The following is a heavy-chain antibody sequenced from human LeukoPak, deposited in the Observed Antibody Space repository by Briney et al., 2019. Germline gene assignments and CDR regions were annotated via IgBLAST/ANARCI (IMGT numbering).Heavy chain of an antibody. Sequence: PGGSLRLSCAASGFTFSSYAMTWVRQAPGRGLEWVAIISYDGSDSYYADSVGGRFTISRDNSKSTLYLQMNSLRAEDTAVYYCAKSITRIVMGPDYWGQGTLVTVSS. CDR3: AKSITRIVMGPDY. D-gene: IGHD3-22*01. V-gene: IGHV3-30*18. CDR2: ISYDGSDS. CDR1: GFTFSSYA. J-gene: IGHJ4*02.